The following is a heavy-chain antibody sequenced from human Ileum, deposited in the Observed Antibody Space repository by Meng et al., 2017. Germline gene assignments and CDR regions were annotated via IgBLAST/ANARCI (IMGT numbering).Heavy chain of an antibody. V-gene: IGHV3-21*01. J-gene: IGHJ3*02. D-gene: IGHD6-13*01. CDR3: ARSIKAADSTRAFDI. CDR2: ISDLSSYI. Sequence: GESLKISRAASGFTFTTYSMNWVRQAPGKGLEWVSSISDLSSYIFQADSTKGRFTISRDNAKNSLYMEMNRLRAEDTAVYYCARSIKAADSTRAFDIWGQGTVVTVSS. CDR1: GFTFTTYS.